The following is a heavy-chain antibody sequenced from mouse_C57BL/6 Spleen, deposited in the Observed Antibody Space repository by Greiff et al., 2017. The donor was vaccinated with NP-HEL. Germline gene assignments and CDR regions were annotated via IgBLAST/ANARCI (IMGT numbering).Heavy chain of an antibody. CDR1: GYAFTNYL. CDR3: ARDSSGYGGFDY. CDR2: INPGSGGT. V-gene: IGHV1-54*01. Sequence: VQLQQSGAELVRPGTSVKVSCKASGYAFTNYLIEWVKQRPGQGLEWIGVINPGSGGTNYNEKFKGKATLTADKSSSTAYMQLSSLTSEDSAVYLCARDSSGYGGFDYWGQGTTLTVSS. D-gene: IGHD3-2*02. J-gene: IGHJ2*01.